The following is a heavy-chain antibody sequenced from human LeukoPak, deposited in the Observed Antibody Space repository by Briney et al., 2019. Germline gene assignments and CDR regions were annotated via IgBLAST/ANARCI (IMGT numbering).Heavy chain of an antibody. Sequence: GGSLRLSWAASGFTFGSYWMSWVRQAPGKGLEWVANIKQDGSEKYYVDSVKGRFTISRDNAKNSLYLQMNSLRAEDTAVYYCARTVTNFDYWGQGTLVTVSS. CDR2: IKQDGSEK. D-gene: IGHD4-17*01. J-gene: IGHJ4*02. CDR1: GFTFGSYW. V-gene: IGHV3-7*01. CDR3: ARTVTNFDY.